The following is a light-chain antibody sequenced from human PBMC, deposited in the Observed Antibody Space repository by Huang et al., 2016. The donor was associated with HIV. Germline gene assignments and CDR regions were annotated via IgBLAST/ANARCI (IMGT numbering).Light chain of an antibody. CDR3: QQLNSYPPT. CDR1: QGISSY. J-gene: IGKJ4*01. CDR2: AAS. V-gene: IGKV1-9*01. Sequence: IQLTHSPSSLSASVGDRVTSSCRASQGISSYLAWSQQKPGKAPNLLIYAASTWQSGVPSRCSGSGSGTDCTLTISSLQPEDFATYYCQQLNSYPPTFGGGTKVEIK.